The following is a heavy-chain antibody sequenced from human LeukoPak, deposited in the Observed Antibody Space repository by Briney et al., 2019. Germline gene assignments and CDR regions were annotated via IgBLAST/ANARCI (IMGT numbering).Heavy chain of an antibody. V-gene: IGHV3-53*01. Sequence: LAGGSLRLSCAASGFTVNSNYMSWVRQAPGKGLEWVSIIYSGGTTHYADSVEGRFTISRDNSKNTLYLQMSSLRVEDTAVYYCAREVKKGVAAAGSRDYWGQGTLVTVSS. J-gene: IGHJ4*02. CDR3: AREVKKGVAAAGSRDY. CDR1: GFTVNSNY. D-gene: IGHD6-13*01. CDR2: IYSGGTT.